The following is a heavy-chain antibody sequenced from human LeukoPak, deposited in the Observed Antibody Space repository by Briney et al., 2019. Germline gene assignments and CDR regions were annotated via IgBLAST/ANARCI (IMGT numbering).Heavy chain of an antibody. J-gene: IGHJ4*02. Sequence: ASVKVSCTASGYTFSDSYMHWVRQAPGQGLEWMAWISVYNGNTKYAQKVQGRVTMTTDTSTSTDYMELRSLRSDDTAVYYCARDESSGSYYFDYWGQGTLVTVSS. CDR3: ARDESSGSYYFDY. V-gene: IGHV1-18*04. D-gene: IGHD1-26*01. CDR1: GYTFSDSY. CDR2: ISVYNGNT.